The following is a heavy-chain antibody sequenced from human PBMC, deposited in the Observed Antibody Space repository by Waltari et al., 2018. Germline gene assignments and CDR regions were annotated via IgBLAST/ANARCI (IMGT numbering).Heavy chain of an antibody. J-gene: IGHJ4*02. CDR3: ARGPSGSYSDY. V-gene: IGHV4-34*01. Sequence: QVQLQQWGAGLLKPSETLSLTCAVYGGSFSGYYWSWIRQPPGKGLEWIGEINHSGSTSYNPSLKSRVTISVDTSKNQFSLNLSSVTAADTSVYYCARGPSGSYSDYWGQGTLVTVSS. CDR1: GGSFSGYY. D-gene: IGHD1-26*01. CDR2: INHSGST.